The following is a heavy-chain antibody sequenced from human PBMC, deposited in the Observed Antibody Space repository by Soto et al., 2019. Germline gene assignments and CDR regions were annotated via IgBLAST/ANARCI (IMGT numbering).Heavy chain of an antibody. J-gene: IGHJ4*02. CDR1: GYSFTSYW. Sequence: PGECLKISCEGSGYSFTSYWIGWVRQMPGKGLEWMGIIYPGDSDTRYSPSFQGQVTISADKSISTAYRQWSSLKASDTAMYYCARLSLIDSSGYYVDYWGQGTLVTVSS. V-gene: IGHV5-51*01. CDR2: IYPGDSDT. D-gene: IGHD3-22*01. CDR3: ARLSLIDSSGYYVDY.